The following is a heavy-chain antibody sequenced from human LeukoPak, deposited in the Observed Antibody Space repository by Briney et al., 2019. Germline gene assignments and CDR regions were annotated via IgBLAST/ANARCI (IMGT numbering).Heavy chain of an antibody. CDR2: ISSSSGSI. CDR1: GFSFSGYS. CDR3: ARVEMATQGAFDI. V-gene: IGHV3-48*02. D-gene: IGHD5-24*01. J-gene: IGHJ3*02. Sequence: TGGSLRLSCVASGFSFSGYSLNWVRQAPGRGLEWISYISSSSGSIYYADSVNGRFSISRDNAQNSLYLQMSSLKDEDTAIYYCARVEMATQGAFDIWGQRTMVTVSS.